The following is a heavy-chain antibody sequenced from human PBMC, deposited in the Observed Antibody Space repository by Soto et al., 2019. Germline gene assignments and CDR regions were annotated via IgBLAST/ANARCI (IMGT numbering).Heavy chain of an antibody. D-gene: IGHD3-16*02. V-gene: IGHV4-39*01. CDR3: ARHPPPLYQKRIKNLSTPDMDV. J-gene: IGHJ6*03. CDR1: GGSISSSSYY. CDR2: IYYSGST. Sequence: PSQTLSLTCTVSGGSISSSSYYWGWIRQPPGKGLEWIGSIYYSGSTSYNPSLKSRVTISVDTSKNQFSLKLSSVTAADTAVYYCARHPPPLYQKRIKNLSTPDMDVWGKGNTVTVSS.